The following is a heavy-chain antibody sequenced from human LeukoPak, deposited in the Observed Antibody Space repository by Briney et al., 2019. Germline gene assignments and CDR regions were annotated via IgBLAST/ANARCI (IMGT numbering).Heavy chain of an antibody. J-gene: IGHJ4*02. V-gene: IGHV3-23*01. Sequence: GSLRLSCAASGFTFSSYAMSWVRQAPGKGLEWVSAISGSGGSTYYADSMKGRFTIPRDNSKNTLYLQMNSLRAEDTAVYYCAKVGELGIVVVPAAIFYFDYWGQGTLATVSS. CDR3: AKVGELGIVVVPAAIFYFDY. CDR2: ISGSGGST. D-gene: IGHD2-2*01. CDR1: GFTFSSYA.